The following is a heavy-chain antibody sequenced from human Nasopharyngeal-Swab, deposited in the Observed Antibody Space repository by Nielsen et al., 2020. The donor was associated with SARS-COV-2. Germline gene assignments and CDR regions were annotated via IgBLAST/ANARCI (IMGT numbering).Heavy chain of an antibody. J-gene: IGHJ4*02. Sequence: WVRQETGQGLEWMGWINPNSGGTNYAQKFQGRVTMTRDTSITTAYMDLSRLRSDDTAVYYCARDPGSSWPPYFDFWGQGTLVTVSS. D-gene: IGHD6-13*01. CDR2: INPNSGGT. CDR3: ARDPGSSWPPYFDF. V-gene: IGHV1-2*02.